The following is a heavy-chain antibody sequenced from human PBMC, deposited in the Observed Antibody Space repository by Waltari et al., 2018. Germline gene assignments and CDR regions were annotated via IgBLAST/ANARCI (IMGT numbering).Heavy chain of an antibody. V-gene: IGHV4-34*01. CDR1: GGSFSCYY. D-gene: IGHD2-8*01. CDR3: AGVPSIGLMVYAPFDY. Sequence: QVQLQQWGAGLLKPSETLSLTCAVYGGSFSCYYLSWIRQPPGEGLEWIWEINHSGSTNCNPSLTRRVTISVDTAKNQFSLKLSSVAAADTAVYYCAGVPSIGLMVYAPFDYWGQGTLVTVAS. J-gene: IGHJ4*02. CDR2: INHSGST.